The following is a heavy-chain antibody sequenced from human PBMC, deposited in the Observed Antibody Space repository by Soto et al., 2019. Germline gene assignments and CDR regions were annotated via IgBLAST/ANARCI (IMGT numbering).Heavy chain of an antibody. D-gene: IGHD6-6*01. V-gene: IGHV3-64*01. Sequence: EVQLAESGGGLAQPGGSLRLSCAASGFTLSGYAMDWVRQAPGKGLEYVSGISSNGVGTYYANSVQGRFTISRDNSKNTVYLQMGSLGPEDRAVYYCARRARPDFYYMDVWGKGTTVTVS. CDR3: ARRARPDFYYMDV. CDR2: ISSNGVGT. CDR1: GFTLSGYA. J-gene: IGHJ6*03.